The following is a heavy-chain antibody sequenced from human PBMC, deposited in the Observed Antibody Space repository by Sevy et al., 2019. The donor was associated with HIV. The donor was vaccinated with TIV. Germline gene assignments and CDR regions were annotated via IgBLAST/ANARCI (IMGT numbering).Heavy chain of an antibody. CDR2: IRYDGSNK. CDR3: AKDLLIYSSSPYGMDV. Sequence: GGSLRLSCAASGFTFSSYGMHWVRQAPGKGLEWVAFIRYDGSNKYYADSVKGRFTISRDNSKNTLYLQMNSLGAEDTAVYYCAKDLLIYSSSPYGMDVWGQGTTVTVSS. V-gene: IGHV3-30*02. CDR1: GFTFSSYG. D-gene: IGHD6-6*01. J-gene: IGHJ6*02.